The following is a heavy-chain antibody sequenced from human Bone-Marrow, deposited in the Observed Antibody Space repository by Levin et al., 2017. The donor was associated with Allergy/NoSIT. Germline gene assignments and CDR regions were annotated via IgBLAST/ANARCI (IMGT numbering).Heavy chain of an antibody. J-gene: IGHJ4*02. CDR3: AKDAYDSRDLIIDY. CDR1: GFTFDDHA. D-gene: IGHD3-22*01. V-gene: IGHV3-9*01. Sequence: PGGSLRLSCEASGFTFDDHAMHWVRQAPGKGLEWVSGISWNSGNIGYADSVKGRFTISRDNAKNSLYLQMNSLRVEDTAFYYCAKDAYDSRDLIIDYWGQGTLVTVSS. CDR2: ISWNSGNI.